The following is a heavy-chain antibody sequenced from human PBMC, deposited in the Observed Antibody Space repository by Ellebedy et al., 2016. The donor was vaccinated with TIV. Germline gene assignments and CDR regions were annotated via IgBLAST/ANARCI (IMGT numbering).Heavy chain of an antibody. J-gene: IGHJ5*02. CDR1: GGSISSYY. Sequence: MPSETLSLTCTVSGGSISSYYWSWIRLRQPPGMGLEWIGYIYYSGSANYNPSLTSRVTMSVDTSKNEFSLKLISVTAADTAVYYCARLVWGDTLTGYFNWFDAWGQGTLVTVSS. CDR3: ARLVWGDTLTGYFNWFDA. CDR2: IYYSGSA. D-gene: IGHD3-9*01. V-gene: IGHV4-59*01.